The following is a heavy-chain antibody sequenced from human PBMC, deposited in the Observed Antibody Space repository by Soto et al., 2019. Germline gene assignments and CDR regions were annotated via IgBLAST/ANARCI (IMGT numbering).Heavy chain of an antibody. Sequence: QVQLVQSGAEVKKPGASVKVSCKASGYTFTSYGISWVRQAPGQGREWMGWISAYNGNTNYAQKLQGRVTMTTDTSTSTAYMELRSLRSDDTAVYYCARTYSSSSIKAGAGVDAFDIWGQGTMVTVSS. CDR2: ISAYNGNT. V-gene: IGHV1-18*01. CDR3: ARTYSSSSIKAGAGVDAFDI. J-gene: IGHJ3*02. D-gene: IGHD6-6*01. CDR1: GYTFTSYG.